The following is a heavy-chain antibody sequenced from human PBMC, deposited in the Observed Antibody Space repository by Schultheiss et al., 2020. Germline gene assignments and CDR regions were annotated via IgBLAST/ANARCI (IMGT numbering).Heavy chain of an antibody. CDR1: GFTFSSYA. J-gene: IGHJ6*03. Sequence: GGSLRLSCAASGFTFSSYAMHWVRQAPGKGLEWVAVISYDGSNKYYADSVKGRFTISRDNSKNTLYLLMNSLRAEDTAVYYCARAHYYYYYMDVWGKGTTVTVSS. CDR3: ARAHYYYYYMDV. CDR2: ISYDGSNK. V-gene: IGHV3-30-3*01.